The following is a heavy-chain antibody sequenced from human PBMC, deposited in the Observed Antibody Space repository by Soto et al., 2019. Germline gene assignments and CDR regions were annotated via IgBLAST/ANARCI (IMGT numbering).Heavy chain of an antibody. CDR2: ISSSSSTI. J-gene: IGHJ4*02. Sequence: EVQLVESGGGLVQPGGSLRLSCAASGFTFSSHSMNWVRQAPGKGLEWVSHISSSSSTIYYADSVKGRFTISRDNAKNSLYLQMNSLRDEDTAVYYCARDPNPTLGYCSGGGCYSLDYWGQGTLVTVSS. CDR1: GFTFSSHS. V-gene: IGHV3-48*02. D-gene: IGHD2-15*01. CDR3: ARDPNPTLGYCSGGGCYSLDY.